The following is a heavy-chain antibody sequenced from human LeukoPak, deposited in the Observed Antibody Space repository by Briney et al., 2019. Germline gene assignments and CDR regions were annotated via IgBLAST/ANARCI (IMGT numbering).Heavy chain of an antibody. J-gene: IGHJ4*02. CDR2: IYSSGST. CDR3: ARVLYDSSGYSLFDY. D-gene: IGHD3-22*01. V-gene: IGHV4-4*07. CDR1: GGSISSYY. Sequence: SETLSLTCTVSGGSISSYYWSWVRQPAGKGLEWIGRIYSSGSTNYNPSLKSRVTMSVDTSKNQFSLKLNSVTAADTAIYYCARVLYDSSGYSLFDYWGQGTLVTVSS.